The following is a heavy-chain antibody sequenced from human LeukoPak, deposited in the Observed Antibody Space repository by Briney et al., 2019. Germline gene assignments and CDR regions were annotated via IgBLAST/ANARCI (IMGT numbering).Heavy chain of an antibody. D-gene: IGHD1-26*01. J-gene: IGHJ4*02. Sequence: PGGSLRLSCAASGFTISGYNMHWVRQAPGKGLERVSSISGSSNFIYYTDSVKGRFTISRDNAKNSLYLQMNSLRADDTAVYYCARVGGELLPLDYWGQGTLVTVSS. CDR2: ISGSSNFI. CDR1: GFTISGYN. CDR3: ARVGGELLPLDY. V-gene: IGHV3-21*01.